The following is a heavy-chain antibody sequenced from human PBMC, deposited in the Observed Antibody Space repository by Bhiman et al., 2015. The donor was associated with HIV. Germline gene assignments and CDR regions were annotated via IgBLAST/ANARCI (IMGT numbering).Heavy chain of an antibody. Sequence: VQLVESGGDLVQPGRSLRLSCAASGFTFDDYAMHWVRQPPGKGLEWVSGISWNSVSIGYADSVKGRFTISRDNAKNSLYLQMNSLRAEDTAVYYCTKPDTIGAPLAVAGTCSYWGQGTLVTVSS. J-gene: IGHJ4*02. CDR3: TKPDTIGAPLAVAGTCSY. CDR1: GFTFDDYA. D-gene: IGHD6-19*01. V-gene: IGHV3-9*01. CDR2: ISWNSVSI.